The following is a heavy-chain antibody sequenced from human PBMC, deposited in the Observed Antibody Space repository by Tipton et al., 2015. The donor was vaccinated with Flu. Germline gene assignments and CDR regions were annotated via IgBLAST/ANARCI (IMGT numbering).Heavy chain of an antibody. D-gene: IGHD5/OR15-5a*01. CDR1: GFTFDEYP. CDR3: AKVIPEIVSGLDY. CDR2: INWHGNSV. J-gene: IGHJ4*02. Sequence: SLRLSCATSGFTFDEYPMHWVRQVPGKGLEWVSGINWHGNSVAYGDSVKGRFTISRDNSENTLYLQMNSLRAEDTAIYYCAKVIPEIVSGLDYWGQGTLVTVSS. V-gene: IGHV3-9*01.